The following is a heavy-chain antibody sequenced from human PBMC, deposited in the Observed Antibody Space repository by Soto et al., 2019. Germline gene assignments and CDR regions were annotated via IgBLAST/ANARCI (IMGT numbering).Heavy chain of an antibody. CDR2: IIPILGIA. CDR3: ARAYSSGLGFARGSDY. V-gene: IGHV1-69*02. CDR1: GGTFSSYT. D-gene: IGHD6-19*01. J-gene: IGHJ4*02. Sequence: SVKVSCKASGGTFSSYTISWVRQAPGQGLEWMGRIIPILGIANYAQKFQGRVTITADKSTSTAYMELSSLRSEDTAVYYCARAYSSGLGFARGSDYWGQGTLVTVSS.